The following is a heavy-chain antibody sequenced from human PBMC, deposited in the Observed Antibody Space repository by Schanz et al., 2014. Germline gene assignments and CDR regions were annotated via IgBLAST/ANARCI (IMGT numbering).Heavy chain of an antibody. D-gene: IGHD2-15*01. J-gene: IGHJ6*02. CDR3: AKGMGYCSGGTCYDYYYYGLDV. Sequence: DVQFLESGGGLVQPGGSLRLSCAASGFTFNIYAMTWVRQAPGKGLEWVSSISHSGGSKYYADSVKGRFTISRDNSENTRYLQMNSLSADDTAVCYCAKGMGYCSGGTCYDYYYYGLDVWGQGTTVTVSS. CDR2: ISHSGGSK. V-gene: IGHV3-23*01. CDR1: GFTFNIYA.